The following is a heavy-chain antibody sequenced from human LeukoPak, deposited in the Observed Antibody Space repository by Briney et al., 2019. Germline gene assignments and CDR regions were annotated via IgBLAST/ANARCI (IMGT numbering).Heavy chain of an antibody. CDR2: INPNSGGT. V-gene: IGHV1-2*06. D-gene: IGHD3-3*01. J-gene: IGHJ4*02. CDR1: GYTFTGYY. Sequence: GASVKVSCKASGYTFTGYYMHWVRQAPGQGLEWMGRINPNSGGTNYAQKFQGRVTMTRDTSISTAYMELSRLRSDDTAVYYCATTGIFGVAKGYFDYWGPGTLVTVSS. CDR3: ATTGIFGVAKGYFDY.